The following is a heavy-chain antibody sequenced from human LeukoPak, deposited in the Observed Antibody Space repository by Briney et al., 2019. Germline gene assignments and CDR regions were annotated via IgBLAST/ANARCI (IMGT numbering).Heavy chain of an antibody. V-gene: IGHV1-18*01. D-gene: IGHD2-15*01. Sequence: ASVKVSCKASGYTFTNYAMNWVRQAPGQGLEWMGWISAYNGNTNYAQKLQGRVTMTTDTSTSTAYMELRSLRSDDTAVYYCARDLRYCSGGSCYSGYWGQGTLVTVSS. CDR1: GYTFTNYA. CDR2: ISAYNGNT. J-gene: IGHJ4*02. CDR3: ARDLRYCSGGSCYSGY.